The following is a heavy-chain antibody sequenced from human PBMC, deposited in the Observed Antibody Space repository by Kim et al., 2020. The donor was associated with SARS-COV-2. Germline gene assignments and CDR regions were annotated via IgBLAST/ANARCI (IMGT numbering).Heavy chain of an antibody. Sequence: YADSGEGRFTISRDNSKSTLYLQTDSLRAEDTAVYYCARVLVFYYYGMDVWGQGTTVTVSS. V-gene: IGHV3-33*01. J-gene: IGHJ6*02. CDR3: ARVLVFYYYGMDV. D-gene: IGHD2-8*01.